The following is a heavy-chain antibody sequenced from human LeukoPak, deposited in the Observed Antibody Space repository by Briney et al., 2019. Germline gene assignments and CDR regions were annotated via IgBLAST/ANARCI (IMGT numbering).Heavy chain of an antibody. CDR2: IKSKTDGGTT. J-gene: IGHJ4*02. CDR1: GFTFSNAW. CDR3: TTDSRDGYNYGRHFDY. Sequence: GGSLRLSCAASGFTFSNAWMSWVRQAPGKGLEWVGRIKSKTDGGTTDYAAPVKGRFTISRDDSKNTLYLQMNSQKTEDTAVYYCTTDSRDGYNYGRHFDYWGQGTLVTVSS. D-gene: IGHD5-24*01. V-gene: IGHV3-15*01.